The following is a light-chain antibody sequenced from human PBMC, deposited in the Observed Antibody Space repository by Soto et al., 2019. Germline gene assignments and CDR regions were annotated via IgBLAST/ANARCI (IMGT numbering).Light chain of an antibody. J-gene: IGKJ1*01. Sequence: IQMTQSPSTLSASVGDRVTITCRASQSISSWLAWYQQKPGKAPKVLIYKASSLERGVPSRFSGSGSGTEFTLTISSLQPDDFATYYCQQYNSSPTFGQGTKVEIK. CDR3: QQYNSSPT. V-gene: IGKV1-5*03. CDR1: QSISSW. CDR2: KAS.